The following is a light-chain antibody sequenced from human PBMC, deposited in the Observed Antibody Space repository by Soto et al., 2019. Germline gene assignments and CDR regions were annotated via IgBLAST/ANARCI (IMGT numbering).Light chain of an antibody. Sequence: QSVLTQPPSVSGAPGQRVTISCTGSSSNIGAGYDVHWYQQLQRTAPKLLIYGNNNRPSGVPDRFSGSKSDTSVSLAITGLQAEDEADYYCQSYDSSLSGSVFGGGTKVTVL. J-gene: IGLJ3*02. CDR2: GNN. CDR3: QSYDSSLSGSV. V-gene: IGLV1-40*01. CDR1: SSNIGAGYD.